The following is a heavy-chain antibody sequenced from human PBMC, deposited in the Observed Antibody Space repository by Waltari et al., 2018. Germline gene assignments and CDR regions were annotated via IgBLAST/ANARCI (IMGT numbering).Heavy chain of an antibody. CDR1: GFPFTNYA. D-gene: IGHD2-21*01. CDR3: AKGTNMVITHSYFDC. Sequence: EVQLLESGGGLVQPGGSLRLSCEASGFPFTNYAMTWVRQAPGEGTEWVSAISGSGESTYYADSVKGRFSISRDNPKNTLYLQMSSLRAEDTAVYYCAKGTNMVITHSYFDCWGQGILVTVSS. J-gene: IGHJ4*02. V-gene: IGHV3-23*01. CDR2: ISGSGEST.